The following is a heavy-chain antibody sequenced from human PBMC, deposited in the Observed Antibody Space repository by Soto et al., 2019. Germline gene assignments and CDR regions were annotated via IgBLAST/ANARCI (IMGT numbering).Heavy chain of an antibody. CDR1: GYTFTSYG. V-gene: IGHV1-18*01. J-gene: IGHJ4*02. CDR3: ARAVGGPTSNLDY. Sequence: GASVKVSCKASGYTFTSYGISWVRQAPGQGLEWMGWISAYNGNTNYSQKFQGRVTITRDTSASTAYMELSSLRSEDTAVYYCARAVGGPTSNLDYWGQGTLVTVSS. CDR2: ISAYNGNT. D-gene: IGHD3-16*01.